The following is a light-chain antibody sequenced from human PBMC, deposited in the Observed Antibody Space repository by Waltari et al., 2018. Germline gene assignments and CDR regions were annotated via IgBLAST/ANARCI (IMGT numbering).Light chain of an antibody. V-gene: IGKV3-20*01. CDR2: GAS. CDR3: QQYASSPLT. J-gene: IGKJ4*01. CDR1: QSVSSNY. Sequence: EIVLTQSPGSLSLSPGERATLSCRASQSVSSNYLAWYQQKPGQAPRLLIYGASTRATDIPDRFSGSGSGTDFTLTITRLEPEECAVYYCQQYASSPLTFGGGTKVEIK.